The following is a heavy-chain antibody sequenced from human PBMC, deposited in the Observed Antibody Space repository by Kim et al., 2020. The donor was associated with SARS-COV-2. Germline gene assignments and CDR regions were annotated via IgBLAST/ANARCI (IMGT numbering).Heavy chain of an antibody. CDR2: MSYDGSNK. CDR3: AGENIVVVPSARAVGWFDP. CDR1: GFTFSSYA. J-gene: IGHJ5*02. D-gene: IGHD2-2*01. Sequence: GGSLRLSCAASGFTFSSYAMHWVRQAPGKGLEWVAVMSYDGSNKYYADAVKGRFTIARDNSKNTLVLQMNSLRAEDTAVYYCAGENIVVVPSARAVGWFDPWGQRTLVTVSS. V-gene: IGHV3-30*04.